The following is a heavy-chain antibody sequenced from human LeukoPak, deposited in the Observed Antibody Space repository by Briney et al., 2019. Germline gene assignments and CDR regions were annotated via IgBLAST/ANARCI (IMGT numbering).Heavy chain of an antibody. CDR2: IYSSGIT. CDR1: GGSITDSF. CDR3: ASEQTTSGGRRLDS. Sequence: SETLSLTCTVSGGSITDSFWTLIRQPAGKGLEWIGRIYSSGITNCSPSLKSRVTMSVDTSKNQFSLNLTSVTAADTAVYFCASEQTTSGGRRLDSWGQGTLVIVSS. D-gene: IGHD1-26*01. V-gene: IGHV4-4*07. J-gene: IGHJ4*02.